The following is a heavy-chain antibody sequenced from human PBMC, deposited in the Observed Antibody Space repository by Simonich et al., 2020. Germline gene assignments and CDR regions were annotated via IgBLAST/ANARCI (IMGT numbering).Heavy chain of an antibody. CDR3: ARELSKNGEAAAGYYFDY. Sequence: QVQLVESGGGVVQPGRSLRLSCAASGFTFSSYAMHWVRQAPVKGGEWVAVISYEGSNKYYADAVKGRFTISRDNSKNTLYLQMNSLRAEDTAVYYCARELSKNGEAAAGYYFDYWGQGTLVTVSS. CDR2: ISYEGSNK. D-gene: IGHD6-13*01. CDR1: GFTFSSYA. J-gene: IGHJ4*02. V-gene: IGHV3-30*07.